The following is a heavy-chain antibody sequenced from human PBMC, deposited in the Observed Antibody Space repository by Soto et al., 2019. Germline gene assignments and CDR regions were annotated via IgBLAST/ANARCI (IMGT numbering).Heavy chain of an antibody. CDR3: ARDADTTGHYSHFDL. D-gene: IGHD3-9*01. CDR2: MHTGGNEK. Sequence: QVQLVESGGGVVQPGGSLRLSCAASGFTFSYYGFHWVRQAPGKGLVWVAVMHTGGNEKYYVDSVKGRFTVSRDDSRNMVYLEMNGLRAEDTAEYFCARDADTTGHYSHFDLWGRGALVAVS. J-gene: IGHJ4*02. V-gene: IGHV3-33*08. CDR1: GFTFSYYG.